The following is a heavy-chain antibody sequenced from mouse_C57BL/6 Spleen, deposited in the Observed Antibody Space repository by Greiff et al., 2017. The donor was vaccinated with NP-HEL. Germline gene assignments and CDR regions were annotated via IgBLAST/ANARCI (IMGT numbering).Heavy chain of an antibody. J-gene: IGHJ4*01. CDR2: IWSDGST. D-gene: IGHD2-4*01. CDR3: ARRRYDYGYAMDY. CDR1: GFSLTSYG. V-gene: IGHV2-6-1*01. Sequence: QVQLKESGPGLVAPSPLLSLPFPFSGFSLTSYGVHWVRQPPGKGLEWLVVIWSDGSTTYNTARKSRLSISKDNSKSQVFLKMNSRQTDDTAMYYCARRRYDYGYAMDYWGQGTSVTVSS.